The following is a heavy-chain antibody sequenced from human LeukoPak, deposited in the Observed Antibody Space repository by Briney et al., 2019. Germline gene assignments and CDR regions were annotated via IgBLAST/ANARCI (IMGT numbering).Heavy chain of an antibody. CDR3: TRLTIDYGHYMDGFDI. CDR1: GFIFSGSA. J-gene: IGHJ3*02. D-gene: IGHD4-17*01. CDR2: IRSRTHDYAT. V-gene: IGHV3-73*01. Sequence: GGSLKLSCAASGFIFSGSALNWVRQASGKGLEWIGRIRSRTHDYATAYPESVKGRFTISRDDLKNTAYLQMNSLKTEDTAVYYCTRLTIDYGHYMDGFDIWGQGTMVTVSS.